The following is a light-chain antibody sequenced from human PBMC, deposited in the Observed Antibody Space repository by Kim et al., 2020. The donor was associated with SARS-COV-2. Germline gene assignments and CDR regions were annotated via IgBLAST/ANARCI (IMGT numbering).Light chain of an antibody. CDR3: CSYAGSGTWV. CDR2: DGS. Sequence: QSALTQPASVSGSPGQLITISCTGPSSDVGSYNVASWYQQHPGKASKLMIYDGSKRPSGVSNRLAGTKSGNTASLTISRLQAEDEADYYCCSYAGSGTWVFGGGGKVTDL. V-gene: IGLV2-23*01. CDR1: SSDVGSYNV. J-gene: IGLJ3*02.